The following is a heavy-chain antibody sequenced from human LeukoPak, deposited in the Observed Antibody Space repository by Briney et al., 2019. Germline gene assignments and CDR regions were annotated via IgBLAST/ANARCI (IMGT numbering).Heavy chain of an antibody. CDR3: ARDKKSGESSEIDY. D-gene: IGHD3-10*01. Sequence: GGSLRLSCAASGFPVNKYEMHWVRQAPGKGLEWVSRINRDGSTTKYADSVKGRFTVSRDNAKNTLNLQMNSLRAEDTAVYYCARDKKSGESSEIDYWGQGTLVTVSS. CDR2: INRDGSTT. CDR1: GFPVNKYE. V-gene: IGHV3-74*03. J-gene: IGHJ4*02.